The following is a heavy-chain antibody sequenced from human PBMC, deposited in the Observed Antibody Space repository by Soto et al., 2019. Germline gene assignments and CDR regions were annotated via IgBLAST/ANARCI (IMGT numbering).Heavy chain of an antibody. CDR1: GGSISSYY. J-gene: IGHJ4*02. D-gene: IGHD3-16*01. CDR3: ARDPRILGGGLDY. V-gene: IGHV4-59*01. Sequence: SETLSLTCTVSGGSISSYYWSWIRQPPGKGLEWIGYIHYSGSTNYNPSLKSRVTISVDTSKNQFSLKLSSVTAADTAVYYCARDPRILGGGLDYWGQGTLVTVSS. CDR2: IHYSGST.